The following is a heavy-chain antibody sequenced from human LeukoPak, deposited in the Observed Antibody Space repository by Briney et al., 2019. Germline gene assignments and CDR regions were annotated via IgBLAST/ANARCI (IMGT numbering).Heavy chain of an antibody. Sequence: ASVKVSCKAFGYTFTPYFIHWVRQAPGQGLEWMGIINPTGGSTTYAQKFQGRVTVTRDMSTSTVYMELSSLTSEDTAVYYCARDRVIVGGTATYNFDHWGQGTLVTVSS. V-gene: IGHV1-46*01. CDR1: GYTFTPYF. CDR3: ARDRVIVGGTATYNFDH. D-gene: IGHD1-14*01. CDR2: INPTGGST. J-gene: IGHJ4*02.